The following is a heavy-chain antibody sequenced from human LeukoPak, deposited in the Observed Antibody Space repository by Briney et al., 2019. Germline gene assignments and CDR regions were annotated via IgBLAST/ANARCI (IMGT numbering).Heavy chain of an antibody. Sequence: SSETLSLTCTVSGDSISSYFWSWIRQPPGKGLEWIGYVHNSGSTSYNPSPKTRVTISVGTSKTQFSLNLRSVTAADTAVYYCATDSHALDMATPGGFDPWGQGTLVTVSS. CDR2: VHNSGST. CDR1: GDSISSYF. D-gene: IGHD5-24*01. V-gene: IGHV4-59*12. J-gene: IGHJ5*02. CDR3: ATDSHALDMATPGGFDP.